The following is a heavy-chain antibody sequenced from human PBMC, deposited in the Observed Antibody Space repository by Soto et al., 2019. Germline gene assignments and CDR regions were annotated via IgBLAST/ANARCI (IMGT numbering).Heavy chain of an antibody. V-gene: IGHV3-23*01. CDR3: AKESASTVTIANWFDP. J-gene: IGHJ5*02. CDR1: GFTFSSYA. Sequence: PVGSLRLSCAASGFTFSSYAMSWVRQAPGKGLEWVSAISGSGGSTYYADSVKGRFTISRDNSKNTLYLQMNSLRAEDTAVYYCAKESASTVTIANWFDPWGQGTLVTVSS. CDR2: ISGSGGST. D-gene: IGHD4-17*01.